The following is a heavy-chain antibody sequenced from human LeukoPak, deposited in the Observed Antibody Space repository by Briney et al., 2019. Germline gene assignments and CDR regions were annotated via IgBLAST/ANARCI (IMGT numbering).Heavy chain of an antibody. CDR1: GFSFSSYA. Sequence: GGSLRLSCSVSGFSFSSYAMHWVRQAPGKGLEYVSSISSNEDSTYYADSVKGRFTISRENSKNTLFLQMSSLRAEDTAVYYCVKDRYVDYWGQGTLVTVSS. V-gene: IGHV3-64D*09. J-gene: IGHJ4*02. CDR2: ISSNEDST. D-gene: IGHD3-16*01. CDR3: VKDRYVDY.